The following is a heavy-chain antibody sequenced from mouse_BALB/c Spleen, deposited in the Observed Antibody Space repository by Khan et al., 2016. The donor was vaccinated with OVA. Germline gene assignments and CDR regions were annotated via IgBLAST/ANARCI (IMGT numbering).Heavy chain of an antibody. CDR2: IYPSDSFS. D-gene: IGHD1-1*01. CDR1: GYTFTSYW. J-gene: IGHJ1*01. CDR3: TRMGYSYGSVYDWYFDV. Sequence: QVQLQQPGAELVRPGTSVKLSCKASGYTFTSYWINWVKQRPGQGLEWIGNIYPSDSFSNYNQKFKDKATLTVDKSSSTAYMQLSSPTSEDSAVYYGTRMGYSYGSVYDWYFDVWGAGTTVTVSS. V-gene: IGHV1-69*02.